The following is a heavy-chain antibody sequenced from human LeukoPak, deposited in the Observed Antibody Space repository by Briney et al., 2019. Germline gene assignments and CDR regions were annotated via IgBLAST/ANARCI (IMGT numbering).Heavy chain of an antibody. Sequence: PGGSLRLSCVASGFTFSNSDINWVRQAPGKGLEWVSYISSRGTTIYYADSVKGRFTISRDNAKNSLYLQMNSLRADDTAVYYCAGGISSPTWGQGTLVTVSS. CDR2: ISSRGTTI. CDR1: GFTFSNSD. J-gene: IGHJ5*02. V-gene: IGHV3-48*03. CDR3: AGGISSPT. D-gene: IGHD2-2*01.